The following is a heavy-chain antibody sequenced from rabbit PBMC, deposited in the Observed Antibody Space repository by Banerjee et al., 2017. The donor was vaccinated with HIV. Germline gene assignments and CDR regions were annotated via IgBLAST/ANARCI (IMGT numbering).Heavy chain of an antibody. CDR3: ARDGVSSYAYYFTL. Sequence: QSLEESGGDLVKPGASLTLTCTASGFSFSSNHYICWVRQAPGKGLEWIGCSGSGDGDSTHYASWAKGRFTISKTSSTTVTLQMTSLTAADTATYFCARDGVSSYAYYFTLWGQGTLVTVS. CDR2: SGSGDGDST. V-gene: IGHV1S40*01. J-gene: IGHJ4*01. CDR1: GFSFSSNHY. D-gene: IGHD8-1*01.